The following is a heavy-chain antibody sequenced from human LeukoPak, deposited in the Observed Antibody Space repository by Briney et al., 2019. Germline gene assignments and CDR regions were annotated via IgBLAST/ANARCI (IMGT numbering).Heavy chain of an antibody. CDR2: IYHSGNT. Sequence: PSETLSLTCTVSGGSISSYSWSWIRQPPGKGLEWIGYIYHSGNTYYNPSLKSRVTISVDRSKNQFSLKLSSVTAADTAVYYCARRANPGNYYYDSSGSQEIWGQGTLVTVSS. D-gene: IGHD3-22*01. J-gene: IGHJ4*02. CDR3: ARRANPGNYYYDSSGSQEI. V-gene: IGHV4-30-2*01. CDR1: GGSISSYS.